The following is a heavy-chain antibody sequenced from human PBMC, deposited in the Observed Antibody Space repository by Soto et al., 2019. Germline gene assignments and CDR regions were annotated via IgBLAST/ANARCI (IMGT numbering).Heavy chain of an antibody. CDR2: IIPIFGTA. D-gene: IGHD2-15*01. V-gene: IGHV1-69*06. CDR1: WGTLSSYA. Sequence: GSSVKVSCKASWGTLSSYAINWGGQAPGQGLEWRGGIIPIFGTANYAQKFQGRVTITADKSTGTAYMELSSLRSEDTAVYYCARAWVGYCSGGSCPGVDVWGQGTTVTVSS. CDR3: ARAWVGYCSGGSCPGVDV. J-gene: IGHJ6*02.